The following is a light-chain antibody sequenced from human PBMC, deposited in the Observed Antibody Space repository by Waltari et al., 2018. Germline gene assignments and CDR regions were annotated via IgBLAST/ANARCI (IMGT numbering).Light chain of an antibody. CDR2: DAS. V-gene: IGKV3-11*01. J-gene: IGKJ4*01. Sequence: EIVLTQSPATLSLSPGERATLSCRARQTVNSYLAWYQQKPGQAPRHLIYDASNRATGIPARFSGSGSGTDFTLIISSLEPEDFAVYYCQQRYDWPLTFGGGTKVEIK. CDR1: QTVNSY. CDR3: QQRYDWPLT.